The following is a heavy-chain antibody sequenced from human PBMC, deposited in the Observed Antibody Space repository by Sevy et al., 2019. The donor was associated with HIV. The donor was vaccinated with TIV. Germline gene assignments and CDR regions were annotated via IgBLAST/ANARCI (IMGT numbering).Heavy chain of an antibody. J-gene: IGHJ6*02. CDR3: ARGSVTYYYYGMDV. V-gene: IGHV1-8*01. CDR2: MNPNSGNT. CDR1: GYTFTSYD. D-gene: IGHD2-8*01. Sequence: ASVKVSCKASGYTFTSYDINWVRQATGQGLEWMGWMNPNSGNTGYAQKFQGRVTMTRNTSISTAYMELSSLRSEDTAVYCCARGSVTYYYYGMDVWRQGTTVTVSS.